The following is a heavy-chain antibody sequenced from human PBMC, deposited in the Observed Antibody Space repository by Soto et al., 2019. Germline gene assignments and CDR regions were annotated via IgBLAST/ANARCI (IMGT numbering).Heavy chain of an antibody. CDR1: GRPVSSGGYY. V-gene: IGHV4-31*03. J-gene: IGHJ5*01. CDR3: VRDRALDSSGHWFDS. CDR2: IYHIGSP. D-gene: IGHD6-19*01. Sequence: KTSETLSLTCTVSGRPVSSGGYYWTWIRQFPGKGLEWIGYIYHIGSPSYNPSLKSRLSMSLDASKNQFSLNLTSVTAADTAIYYCVRDRALDSSGHWFDSWGQGTLVTSPQ.